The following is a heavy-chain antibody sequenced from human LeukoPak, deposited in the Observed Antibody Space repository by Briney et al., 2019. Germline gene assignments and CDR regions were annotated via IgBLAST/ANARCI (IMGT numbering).Heavy chain of an antibody. Sequence: GGSLRLSCAASGFTFSNFAMHWVRQAPGEGLEWVAMMSYDGSNKYTDSVKGRFTISRDNSKNMVDLYMSNLKIEDTAVYYCARDSWGFDFWGQGTLVTVSS. V-gene: IGHV3-30*04. CDR2: MSYDGSNK. CDR1: GFTFSNFA. J-gene: IGHJ4*02. D-gene: IGHD7-27*01. CDR3: ARDSWGFDF.